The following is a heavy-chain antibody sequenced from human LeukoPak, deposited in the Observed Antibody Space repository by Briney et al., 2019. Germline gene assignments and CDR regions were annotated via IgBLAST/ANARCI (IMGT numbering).Heavy chain of an antibody. Sequence: SETLSLTCSVSGGSISSYYWSWIRQPPGKGLEWVGYIYYSGSTNYNPSLKSRVTISVDTSKNQFSLKLSSVTAADTAVYYCARLVDYYDSSAVDYWGQGTLVTVSS. CDR3: ARLVDYYDSSAVDY. D-gene: IGHD3-22*01. CDR1: GGSISSYY. CDR2: IYYSGST. V-gene: IGHV4-59*01. J-gene: IGHJ4*02.